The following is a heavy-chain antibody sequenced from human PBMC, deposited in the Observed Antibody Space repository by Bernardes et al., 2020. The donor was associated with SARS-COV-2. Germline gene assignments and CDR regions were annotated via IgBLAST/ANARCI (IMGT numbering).Heavy chain of an antibody. CDR3: ARDEVLGSGSNLL. V-gene: IGHV3-74*01. CDR1: GFTFSAYW. Sequence: GGSLRLSCAASGFTFSAYWMHWVRQVPGKGLEWVSRIKNDGSELNYVDSVEGRFTISRDNAKNTLYLQMNSLRAEDTALYYCARDEVLGSGSNLLWGQGTLVAVAS. D-gene: IGHD3-10*01. J-gene: IGHJ4*02. CDR2: IKNDGSEL.